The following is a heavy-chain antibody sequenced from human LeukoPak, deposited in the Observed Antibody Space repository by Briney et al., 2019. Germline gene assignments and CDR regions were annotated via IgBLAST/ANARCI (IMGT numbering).Heavy chain of an antibody. CDR3: VRRVLSFSRPSNFDY. CDR1: GGSVSSSIYD. J-gene: IGHJ4*02. V-gene: IGHV4-39*01. CDR2: IYYSGTT. Sequence: TSETLSLTCSVSGGSVSSSIYDWGWIRQPPGKGLEWIGNIYYSGTTYYNPSLKSRVTISIDTSKKQFSLKLTSVTAADTAVYYCVRRVLSFSRPSNFDYWGQGILVTLSS. D-gene: IGHD2-2*01.